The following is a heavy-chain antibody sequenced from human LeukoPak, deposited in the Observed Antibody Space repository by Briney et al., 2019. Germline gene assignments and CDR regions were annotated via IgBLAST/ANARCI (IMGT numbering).Heavy chain of an antibody. CDR1: GYTFTCYY. CDR3: ARDGMVRGVPGVDFDY. D-gene: IGHD3-10*01. Sequence: VASVKVSCKASGYTFTCYYMHWVRQAPGQGVEWMGWINPNSGGTNYAQKFQGRVTMTRDTSISTAYMELSRLRSDDTAVYYCARDGMVRGVPGVDFDYWGQGTLVTVSS. V-gene: IGHV1-2*02. CDR2: INPNSGGT. J-gene: IGHJ4*02.